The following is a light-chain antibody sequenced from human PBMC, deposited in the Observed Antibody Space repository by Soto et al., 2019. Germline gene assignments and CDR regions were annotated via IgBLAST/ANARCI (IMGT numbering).Light chain of an antibody. J-gene: IGKJ3*01. V-gene: IGKV1-12*01. CDR1: QAIGTW. CDR3: QQANSFPFP. CDR2: SSS. Sequence: IQITQNTSSVSPSVGDRVTVACRASQAIGTWGVWYQQRPGTAPKLLIHSSSSLESGVPSRFSGSGSGTDFTLTISSLQPEDFAPYYCQQANSFPFPFGPRGKV.